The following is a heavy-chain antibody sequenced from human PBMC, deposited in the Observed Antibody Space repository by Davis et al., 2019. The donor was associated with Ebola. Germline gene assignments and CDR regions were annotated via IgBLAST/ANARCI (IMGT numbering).Heavy chain of an antibody. Sequence: GESLKISCAASGFTFSNYGMHWVRQAPGKGLEWVAVIAYDGSNKYYADSVKGRFTISRDNSKNTLYLQMNSLRAEDTAVYYCARDTIFYFDYWGQGTLVTVSS. J-gene: IGHJ4*02. V-gene: IGHV3-30*03. CDR3: ARDTIFYFDY. D-gene: IGHD3-9*01. CDR2: IAYDGSNK. CDR1: GFTFSNYG.